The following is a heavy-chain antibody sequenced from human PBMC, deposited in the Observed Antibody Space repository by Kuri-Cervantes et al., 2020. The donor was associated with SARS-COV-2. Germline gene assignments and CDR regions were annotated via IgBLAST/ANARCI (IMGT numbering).Heavy chain of an antibody. D-gene: IGHD3-22*01. J-gene: IGHJ3*02. V-gene: IGHV1-2*04. Sequence: AASKMSYNTSGDTFTGYYMHWVRQAPGQGLEWMRWINPNSGGTNYAQKFQGWVTMARDTSISTVYMELSRLGSEDTSVYYCARSMPFRLLVVISQGGAFDIWGQGTMVTVSS. CDR2: INPNSGGT. CDR3: ARSMPFRLLVVISQGGAFDI. CDR1: GDTFTGYY.